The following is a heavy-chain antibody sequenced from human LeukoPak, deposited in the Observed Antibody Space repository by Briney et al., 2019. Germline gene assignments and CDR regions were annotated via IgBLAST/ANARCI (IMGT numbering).Heavy chain of an antibody. D-gene: IGHD1-26*01. CDR1: GFNFASNW. Sequence: PGGSLRLSYAASGFNFASNWMHWVRQTPGKGLMWVSRINSGGSGTSYADSVEGRFTISRDNAKNSLYLQMNSLRAEDTAVYYCAMSGVGATRDYYFDYWGQGTLVTVSS. V-gene: IGHV3-74*01. CDR2: INSGGSGT. CDR3: AMSGVGATRDYYFDY. J-gene: IGHJ4*02.